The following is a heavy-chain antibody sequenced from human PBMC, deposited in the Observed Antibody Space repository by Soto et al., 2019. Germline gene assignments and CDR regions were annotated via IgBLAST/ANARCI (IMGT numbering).Heavy chain of an antibody. D-gene: IGHD6-13*01. CDR2: IDPSYSDT. V-gene: IGHV5-10-1*01. Sequence: PGESLNISCKGSRFSFTSYWISWGRQMPGKGLEGMGRIDPSYSDTNYSPAFQGHVTISADKSISTAYLQWSSLKASDTAMYYCARFAAAAPGEHYYYYYGMDVWGQGTTVIVSS. J-gene: IGHJ6*02. CDR3: ARFAAAAPGEHYYYYYGMDV. CDR1: RFSFTSYW.